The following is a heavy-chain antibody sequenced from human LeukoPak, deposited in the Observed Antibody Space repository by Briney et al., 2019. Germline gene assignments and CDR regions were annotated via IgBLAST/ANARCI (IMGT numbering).Heavy chain of an antibody. Sequence: GGSLRLSCAASGFTFSSYGMNWVRQAPGKGLEWVSYISSSSSNIYYADSEKGRFTISRDNAKNSLHLQMNSLRAEDTAVYYCAKDAAIAARLTAAFDIWGQGTMVTVSS. CDR1: GFTFSSYG. V-gene: IGHV3-48*01. D-gene: IGHD6-6*01. J-gene: IGHJ3*02. CDR3: AKDAAIAARLTAAFDI. CDR2: ISSSSSNI.